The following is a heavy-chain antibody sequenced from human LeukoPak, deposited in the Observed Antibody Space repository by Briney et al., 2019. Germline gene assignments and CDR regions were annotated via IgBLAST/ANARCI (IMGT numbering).Heavy chain of an antibody. J-gene: IGHJ6*04. D-gene: IGHD6-13*01. V-gene: IGHV3-23*01. Sequence: PGGSLRLSCAASGFTFSNHGMNWVRQAPGKGLEWLSGVSPPGGGTYYADSVKGRFTISRDNSKNTLYLQMNSLRAEDTAVYYCARNGILGIAAAVDVWGKGTTVTVSS. CDR2: VSPPGGGT. CDR3: ARNGILGIAAAVDV. CDR1: GFTFSNHG.